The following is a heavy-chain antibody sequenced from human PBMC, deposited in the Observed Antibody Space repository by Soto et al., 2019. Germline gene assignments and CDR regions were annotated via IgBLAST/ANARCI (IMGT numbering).Heavy chain of an antibody. Sequence: QVHLVQSGAEVEKPGASVKVSCKASGYTVTDYGISWVRQAPGQGLQWMGWITAFNGNTKYAQQFQGRVTMTTDTSTSTAYMELSSLESDDAAVYYCARISQSDLWSGYYYFFDYWGLGTLVTVSS. CDR3: ARISQSDLWSGYYYFFDY. CDR2: ITAFNGNT. CDR1: GYTVTDYG. V-gene: IGHV1-18*01. J-gene: IGHJ4*02. D-gene: IGHD3-3*01.